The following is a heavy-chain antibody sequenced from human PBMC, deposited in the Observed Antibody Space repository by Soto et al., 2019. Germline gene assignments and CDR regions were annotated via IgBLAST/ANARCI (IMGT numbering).Heavy chain of an antibody. Sequence: ASVKVSCKASGGTFSSYAISWVRQAPGQGLEWMGGIIPIFGTANYAQKFQGRVTITADESTSTAYMELSSLRSEDTAVYYCASASGTPPHDEFDIWGQGTMVTVSS. CDR2: IIPIFGTA. CDR3: ASASGTPPHDEFDI. J-gene: IGHJ3*02. V-gene: IGHV1-69*13. D-gene: IGHD6-25*01. CDR1: GGTFSSYA.